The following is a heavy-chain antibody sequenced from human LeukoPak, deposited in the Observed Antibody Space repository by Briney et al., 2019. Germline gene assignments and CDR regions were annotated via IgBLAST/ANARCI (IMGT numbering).Heavy chain of an antibody. CDR2: MNPNSGNT. V-gene: IGHV1-8*01. CDR3: ARGAPVAIFGPGYHEYFEY. Sequence: ASVTVSYKPSVYTFDNYDINWVRQATGQGLEWMGWMNPNSGNTGYAQKFQGRVIMTTNISMSTAYMELRGLRYEDTAIYYCARGAPVAIFGPGYHEYFEYWGQGTVVAVSS. J-gene: IGHJ4*02. D-gene: IGHD3-3*01. CDR1: VYTFDNYD.